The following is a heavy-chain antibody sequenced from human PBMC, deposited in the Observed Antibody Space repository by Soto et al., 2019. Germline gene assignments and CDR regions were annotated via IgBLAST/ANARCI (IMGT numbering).Heavy chain of an antibody. Sequence: GGSLRLSCGVSGFTFSTYAVSWVRQAPGKGLEWVSAISGSGNKTFYADSVKGRFTISRDNSKNTLHLHMSSLRVEDTAVYYCVRGVRLHFDLWGQGTLVTVSS. CDR1: GFTFSTYA. CDR3: VRGVRLHFDL. J-gene: IGHJ4*02. V-gene: IGHV3-23*01. CDR2: ISGSGNKT.